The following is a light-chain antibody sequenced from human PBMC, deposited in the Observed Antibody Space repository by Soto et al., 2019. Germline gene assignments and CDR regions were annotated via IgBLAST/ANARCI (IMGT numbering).Light chain of an antibody. V-gene: IGLV2-23*01. CDR3: CSYAGSSTWV. Sequence: QSALTQPASVPGSPGQSITISCTGTSSDVGNYNLVSWYQQHPGKAPKLMIYEGSKRPSGVSNRFSASKSGNTASLTISGLQAEDEADYYCCSYAGSSTWVFGGGTKRTVL. CDR1: SSDVGNYNL. CDR2: EGS. J-gene: IGLJ3*02.